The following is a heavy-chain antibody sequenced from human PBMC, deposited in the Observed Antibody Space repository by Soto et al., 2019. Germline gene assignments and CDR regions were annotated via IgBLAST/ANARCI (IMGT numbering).Heavy chain of an antibody. CDR3: ARDQSRISRFWFDP. CDR2: MWYDGSNE. V-gene: IGHV3-33*01. D-gene: IGHD3-3*02. CDR1: GFTFNKYG. Sequence: QVQLVESGGGVVQPGKSLKLSCTASGFTFNKYGMHWVRQAPGKGLEWGAVMWYDGSNEYYAESVKGRFTISRDNSKNTVYLQMDSLRAEDTAVYYCARDQSRISRFWFDPWGQGTLVTVSS. J-gene: IGHJ5*02.